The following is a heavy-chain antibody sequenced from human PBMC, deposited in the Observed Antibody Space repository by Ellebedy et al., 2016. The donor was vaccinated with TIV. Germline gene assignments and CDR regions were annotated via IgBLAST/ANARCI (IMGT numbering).Heavy chain of an antibody. J-gene: IGHJ4*02. D-gene: IGHD6-6*01. Sequence: GESLKISXAASGFTFSSYSMNWVRQAPGKGLEWVSSISSSSSYIYYADSVKGRFTISRDNAKNSLYLQMNSLRAEDTAVYYCAKDRGIAGRLVGDYWGQGTLVTVSS. CDR1: GFTFSSYS. V-gene: IGHV3-21*04. CDR2: ISSSSSYI. CDR3: AKDRGIAGRLVGDY.